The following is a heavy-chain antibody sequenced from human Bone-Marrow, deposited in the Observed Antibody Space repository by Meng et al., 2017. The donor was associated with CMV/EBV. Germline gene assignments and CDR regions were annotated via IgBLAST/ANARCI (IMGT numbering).Heavy chain of an antibody. D-gene: IGHD6-13*01. CDR1: GYTFTSYD. J-gene: IGHJ4*02. CDR2: INPNSDDT. Sequence: ASVKVSCKASGYTFTSYDINWVRQAPGQGLQWMGWINPNSDDTKYAQRFQGRVTMTRDTSINTAYMEVRRLISYDPALYYCARGIRNSSRSPPGYWGQGTLVTVSS. CDR3: ARGIRNSSRSPPGY. V-gene: IGHV1-2*02.